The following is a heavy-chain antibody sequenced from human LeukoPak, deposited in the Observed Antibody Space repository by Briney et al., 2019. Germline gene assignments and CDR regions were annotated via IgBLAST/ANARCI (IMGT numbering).Heavy chain of an antibody. D-gene: IGHD1-1*01. V-gene: IGHV3-23*01. Sequence: GGSLRLSCAASGFTFSSYAMSWVRQAPGKGLEWVSAISGSGGSTYYADSVKGRFTISRDNSKNTLYLQMNSLKTEDTAVYYCTTRTTGTTYYFDYWGQGTLVTVSS. J-gene: IGHJ4*02. CDR1: GFTFSSYA. CDR2: ISGSGGST. CDR3: TTRTTGTTYYFDY.